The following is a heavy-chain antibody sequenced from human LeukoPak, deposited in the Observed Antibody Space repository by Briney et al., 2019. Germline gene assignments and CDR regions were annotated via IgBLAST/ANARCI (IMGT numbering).Heavy chain of an antibody. CDR3: ARPGTGNAFDI. Sequence: SETLSLTCTVSGGSISSGGYYWSWIRQHPGKGLDWIGYTYYTGTTYYNPSLKSRVTISIDTSKNQFSLKLSSMTAADTAVYYCARPGTGNAFDIWGQGTMVTVSS. CDR1: GGSISSGGYY. V-gene: IGHV4-31*03. CDR2: TYYTGTT. D-gene: IGHD3/OR15-3a*01. J-gene: IGHJ3*02.